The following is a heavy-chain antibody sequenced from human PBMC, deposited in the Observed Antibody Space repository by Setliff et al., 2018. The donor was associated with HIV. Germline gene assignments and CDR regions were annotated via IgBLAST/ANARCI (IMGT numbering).Heavy chain of an antibody. V-gene: IGHV1-69*13. D-gene: IGHD3-22*01. Sequence: ASVKVSCKASGGTLRKYSISWVRQAPGQGLEWMGGIIPIFGSTTYSQKFQGRLSITADESKDTAEMQLSSLTSEDTAIYYCARDDHYYDMGSILSDWYFDIWDRGTLVTVSS. J-gene: IGHJ2*01. CDR3: ARDDHYYDMGSILSDWYFDI. CDR1: GGTLRKYS. CDR2: IIPIFGST.